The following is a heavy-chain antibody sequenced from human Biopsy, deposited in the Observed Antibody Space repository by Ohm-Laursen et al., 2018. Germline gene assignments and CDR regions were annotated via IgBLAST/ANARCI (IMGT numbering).Heavy chain of an antibody. J-gene: IGHJ4*02. D-gene: IGHD5-24*01. CDR3: ARGPSGVATIG. V-gene: IGHV3-21*01. Sequence: SLRLSCTATGFSFSSYGMYWVRQAPGKGLEWVSSISSRSSDIYYADSVKGRFTISRDSAKNSLFLHMNSLRVEDTAVYYCARGPSGVATIGRGQGTLVTVSS. CDR2: ISSRSSDI. CDR1: GFSFSSYG.